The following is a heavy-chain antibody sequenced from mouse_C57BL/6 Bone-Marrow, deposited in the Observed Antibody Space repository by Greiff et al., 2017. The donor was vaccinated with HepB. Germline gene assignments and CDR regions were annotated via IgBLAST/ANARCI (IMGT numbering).Heavy chain of an antibody. Sequence: EVKLVESGPVLVKPGASVKMSCKASGYTFTDYYMNWVKQSHGKSLEWIGVINPYNGGTSYNQKFKGKATLTVDKSSSTAYMELNSLTSEDSAVYYCARRGLYAMDYWGQGTSVTVSS. V-gene: IGHV1-19*01. J-gene: IGHJ4*01. CDR2: INPYNGGT. CDR3: ARRGLYAMDY. D-gene: IGHD3-1*01. CDR1: GYTFTDYY.